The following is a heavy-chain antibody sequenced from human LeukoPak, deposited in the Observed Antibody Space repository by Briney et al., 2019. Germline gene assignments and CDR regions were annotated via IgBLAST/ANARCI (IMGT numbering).Heavy chain of an antibody. D-gene: IGHD6-6*01. Sequence: GGSLRLSCAASGFSVSSNYMSWVRQAPGQGLEWVSVIFSGGSTNYADSVKGRFTISRDNSKNTLYLQMNSLRAEDTAVYYCAKDRLEYSSSGYYYMDVWGKGTTVTVSS. CDR1: GFSVSSNY. CDR2: IFSGGST. J-gene: IGHJ6*03. V-gene: IGHV3-66*01. CDR3: AKDRLEYSSSGYYYMDV.